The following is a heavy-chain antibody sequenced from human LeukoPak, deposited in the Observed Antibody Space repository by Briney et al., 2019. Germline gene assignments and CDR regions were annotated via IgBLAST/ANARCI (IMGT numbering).Heavy chain of an antibody. Sequence: SETLSLTCTVSGGSISSSSYYWGWIRQPPGKGLEWIGSIYYSGSTYYNPSLKSRVTISVDTSKNQFSLKLSSVTAADTAVYYCASSNVLLWFGELLLPYGMDVWGQGTTVTVSS. CDR1: GGSISSSSYY. J-gene: IGHJ6*02. CDR3: ASSNVLLWFGELLLPYGMDV. D-gene: IGHD3-10*01. CDR2: IYYSGST. V-gene: IGHV4-39*07.